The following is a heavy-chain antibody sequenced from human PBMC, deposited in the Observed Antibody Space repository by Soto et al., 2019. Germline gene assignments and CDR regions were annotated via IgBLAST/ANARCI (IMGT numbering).Heavy chain of an antibody. CDR2: IYPGDSDT. V-gene: IGHV5-51*01. CDR1: GYSFTSYW. J-gene: IGHJ5*02. CDR3: ARTPPGYYDILKGPPGWFDP. Sequence: GESLKISCKGSGYSFTSYWIGWVRQMPGKGLKWMGIIYPGDSDTRYSPSFQGQVTISADKSISTAYLQWSSLKASDTAMYYCARTPPGYYDILKGPPGWFDPWGQGTLVTVSS. D-gene: IGHD3-9*01.